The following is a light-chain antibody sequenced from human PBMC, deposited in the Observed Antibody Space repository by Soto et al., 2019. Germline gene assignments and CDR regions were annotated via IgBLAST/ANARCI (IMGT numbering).Light chain of an antibody. CDR2: AIS. V-gene: IGKV1-17*01. CDR3: LQHNSYPYT. CDR1: QGARDD. J-gene: IGKJ2*01. Sequence: DIQMTQSPSSLSASVGDRVTITCRASQGARDDFAWYQQKPGKAPQRLIYAISSLQSGVPSRFSGSGSGTEFTLTISSLQPEDFATYYCLQHNSYPYTFGQGTKLEIK.